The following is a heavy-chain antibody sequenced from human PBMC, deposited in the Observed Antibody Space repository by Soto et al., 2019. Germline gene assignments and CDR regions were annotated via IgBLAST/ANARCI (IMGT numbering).Heavy chain of an antibody. V-gene: IGHV4-39*01. CDR2: IYYSGST. J-gene: IGHJ4*02. CDR3: AREYYDILTGYYTDY. CDR1: GGSISSSSYY. Sequence: SETLSLTCTVSGGSISSSSYYWGWIRQPPGKGLEWIGSIYYSGSTYYNPSLKSRVTISVDTSKNQFSLKLSSVTAADTAVYYCAREYYDILTGYYTDYWGQGTLVTVS. D-gene: IGHD3-9*01.